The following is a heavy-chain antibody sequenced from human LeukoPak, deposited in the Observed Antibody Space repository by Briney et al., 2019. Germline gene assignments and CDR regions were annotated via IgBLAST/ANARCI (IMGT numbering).Heavy chain of an antibody. J-gene: IGHJ5*02. CDR2: INPNSGGT. CDR1: GYTFTSYG. D-gene: IGHD6-19*01. Sequence: ASVKVSCKASGYTFTSYGISWVRQAPGQGLEWMGWINPNSGGTNYAQKFQGRVTMTRDTSISTAYMELSRLRSDDTAVYYCARLSGRRIAVAEGWFDPWGQGTLVTVSS. V-gene: IGHV1-2*02. CDR3: ARLSGRRIAVAEGWFDP.